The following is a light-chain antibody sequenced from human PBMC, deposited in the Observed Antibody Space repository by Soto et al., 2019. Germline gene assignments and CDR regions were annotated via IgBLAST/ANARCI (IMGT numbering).Light chain of an antibody. CDR1: QSVSSY. CDR2: DTS. Sequence: EIVLTQSPATLSLSPGERATLSCRASQSVSSYLAWYQQKPGQAPRLLIYDTSSRASGIPDRFSGSGSGTDFTLTISRLETEDFAVFYCQQYGTSEIIFGQGTRLEIK. J-gene: IGKJ5*01. V-gene: IGKV3-20*01. CDR3: QQYGTSEII.